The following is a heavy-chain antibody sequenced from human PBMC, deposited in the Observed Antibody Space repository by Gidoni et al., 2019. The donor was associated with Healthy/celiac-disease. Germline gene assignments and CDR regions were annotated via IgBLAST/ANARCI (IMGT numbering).Heavy chain of an antibody. CDR2: INPSGGST. Sequence: QVQLVQSGAEVKKPGASVKASCKASGYTFTSYYMHWGRQAPGQGLEWMGIINPSGGSTSYAQKFQGRVTRISDTSTSTVYMELSSLRSEDTAVYYCAREVDFDPPGCWFDPWGQGTLVTVSS. CDR3: AREVDFDPPGCWFDP. J-gene: IGHJ5*02. V-gene: IGHV1-46*01. D-gene: IGHD3-9*01. CDR1: GYTFTSYY.